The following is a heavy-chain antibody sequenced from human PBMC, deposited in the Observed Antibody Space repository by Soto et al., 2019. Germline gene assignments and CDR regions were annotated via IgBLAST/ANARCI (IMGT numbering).Heavy chain of an antibody. Sequence: SETLSLTCTFSGGSISSYYWSWIRQPPGKGLEWIGLIYSSGSTNYNPSLKSRVTISVDTSKNQFSLKLSSVTAADTAVYYCARHDSSGYYENNFDYWGQGTLVTVSS. V-gene: IGHV4-59*08. D-gene: IGHD3-22*01. J-gene: IGHJ4*02. CDR3: ARHDSSGYYENNFDY. CDR1: GGSISSYY. CDR2: IYSSGST.